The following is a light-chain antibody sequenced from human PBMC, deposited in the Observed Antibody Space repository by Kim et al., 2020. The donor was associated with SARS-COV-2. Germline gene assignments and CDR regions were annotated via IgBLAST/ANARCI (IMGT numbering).Light chain of an antibody. Sequence: LPPGDRATLSCRASQISSNYLAWYQQKPGQAPRLLIYDTFNGATGIPARFSGSGSGTDFTLTISSLEPEDSAVYYCQQRNYWPITFGQGTRLEIK. J-gene: IGKJ5*01. CDR2: DTF. CDR3: QQRNYWPIT. CDR1: QISSNY. V-gene: IGKV3-11*01.